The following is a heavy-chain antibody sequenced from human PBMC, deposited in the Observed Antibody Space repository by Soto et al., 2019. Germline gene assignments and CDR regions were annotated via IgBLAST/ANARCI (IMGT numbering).Heavy chain of an antibody. Sequence: QVQLVESGGGVVQPGRSLRLSCAASGFTFSSYGMHWVRQAPGKGLEWVAVIWYDGSNKYYADSVKGRFTISRDNSKNTLYLQMNSLRAEDTAVYYCARDHFSGGDYGDYWGQGTLVTVSS. J-gene: IGHJ4*02. V-gene: IGHV3-33*01. CDR1: GFTFSSYG. D-gene: IGHD4-17*01. CDR2: IWYDGSNK. CDR3: ARDHFSGGDYGDY.